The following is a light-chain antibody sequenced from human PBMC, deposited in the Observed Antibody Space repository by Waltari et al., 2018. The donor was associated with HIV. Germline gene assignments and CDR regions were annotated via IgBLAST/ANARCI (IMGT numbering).Light chain of an antibody. CDR1: QTLVPRDGNTY. Sequence: DIVITQPPLPSPVTLGRPASIPCRSTQTLVPRDGNTYLGWLQQRPGQPPRLLIYKISNRFSGVPDRFSGSGAGTDFTLKISRVEAEDVGIYYCMQATQLPLTFGGGTKVEIK. CDR2: KIS. CDR3: MQATQLPLT. V-gene: IGKV2-24*01. J-gene: IGKJ4*01.